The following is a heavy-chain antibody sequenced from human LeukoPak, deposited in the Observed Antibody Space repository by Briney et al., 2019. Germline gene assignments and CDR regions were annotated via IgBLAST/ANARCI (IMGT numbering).Heavy chain of an antibody. V-gene: IGHV3-53*01. CDR3: ARRDYDFWSGYHWVFDY. J-gene: IGHJ4*02. CDR1: GFTVSSNY. Sequence: GGSLRLSCAASGFTVSSNYMSWVRQAPGKGLEWVSVIYSGGSTYYADSVKGRFTISRDSAKNSLYLQMNSLRAEDTAVYYCARRDYDFWSGYHWVFDYWGQGTLVTVSS. CDR2: IYSGGST. D-gene: IGHD3-3*01.